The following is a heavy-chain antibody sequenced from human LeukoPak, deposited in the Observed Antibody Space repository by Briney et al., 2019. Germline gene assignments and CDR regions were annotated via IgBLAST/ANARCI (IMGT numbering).Heavy chain of an antibody. CDR2: IWYDGSNK. D-gene: IGHD6-19*01. V-gene: IGHV3-33*08. J-gene: IGHJ6*02. Sequence: QTGGSLRLSCAASGFTFSSYWMSWVRQAPGKGLEWVAVIWYDGSNKYYADSVKGRFTISRDNSKNTLYLQMNSLRAEDTAVYYCARGEGIAVAGGYYYGMDVWGQGTTVTVSS. CDR3: ARGEGIAVAGGYYYGMDV. CDR1: GFTFSSYW.